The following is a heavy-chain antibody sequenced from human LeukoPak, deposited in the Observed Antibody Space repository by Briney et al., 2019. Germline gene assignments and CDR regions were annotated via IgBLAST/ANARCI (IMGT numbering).Heavy chain of an antibody. CDR1: GGPFNGYY. Sequence: PSETLSLTCAVYGGPFNGYYWRWIRPPPGKRLEWIGEINHSGITNHNPSLKSRATISVDTPKHQFSLKLSSVPAADTAVYYCARVRFPGSYYRPLGYYYGMDVWGKGTTVTVSS. D-gene: IGHD3-10*01. CDR3: ARVRFPGSYYRPLGYYYGMDV. J-gene: IGHJ6*04. CDR2: INHSGIT. V-gene: IGHV4-34*04.